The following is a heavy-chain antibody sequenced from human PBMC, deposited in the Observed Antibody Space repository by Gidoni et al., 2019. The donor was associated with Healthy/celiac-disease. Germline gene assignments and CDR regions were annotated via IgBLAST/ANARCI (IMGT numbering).Heavy chain of an antibody. V-gene: IGHV4-39*01. D-gene: IGHD6-13*01. Sequence: QLQLQESGPGLVKPSETLSLTCTVSGGSISSSSYYWGWIRQPPGKGLEWIGSIYYSGSTYYNPSIKSRVTISVDTSKNQFSLKLSSVTAADTAVYYCARRVLYSSSWYSWFDPWGQGTLVTVSS. J-gene: IGHJ5*02. CDR2: IYYSGST. CDR3: ARRVLYSSSWYSWFDP. CDR1: GGSISSSSYY.